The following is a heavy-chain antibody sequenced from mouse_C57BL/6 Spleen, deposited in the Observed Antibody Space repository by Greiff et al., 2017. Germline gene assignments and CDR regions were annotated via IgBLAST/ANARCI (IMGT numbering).Heavy chain of an antibody. J-gene: IGHJ4*01. CDR2: ISYDGSN. V-gene: IGHV3-6*01. D-gene: IGHD3-3*01. Sequence: EVQVVESGPGLVKPSQSLSLTCSVTGYSITSGYYWNWIRQFPGNKLEWMGYISYDGSNNYNPSLKNRISITRDTSKNQFFLKLNSVTTEDTATYYCARRGDRGAMDYWGQGTSVTVSS. CDR1: GYSITSGYY. CDR3: ARRGDRGAMDY.